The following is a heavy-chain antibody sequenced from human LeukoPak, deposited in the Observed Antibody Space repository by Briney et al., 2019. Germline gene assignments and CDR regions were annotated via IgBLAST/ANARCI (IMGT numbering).Heavy chain of an antibody. J-gene: IGHJ4*02. D-gene: IGHD2-15*01. Sequence: GGSLRLSCAASGFTFSTYNMNWVRQAPGKGLEWVSYISSSSGTIYYADSVKGRFTISRDNSKSTLYLQMNSLRAEDTAVYYCARGDIVVVVAAMDYWGQGTLVTVSS. CDR1: GFTFSTYN. V-gene: IGHV3-48*01. CDR3: ARGDIVVVVAAMDY. CDR2: ISSSSGTI.